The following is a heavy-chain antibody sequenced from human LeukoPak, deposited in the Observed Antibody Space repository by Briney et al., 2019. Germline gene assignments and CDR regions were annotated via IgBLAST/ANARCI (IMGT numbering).Heavy chain of an antibody. D-gene: IGHD4-17*01. V-gene: IGHV1-46*01. J-gene: IGHJ4*02. CDR3: ARARDYGDYVFDY. Sequence: ASVKVSCKASGYTFSTYYIHWVRQATGQGLEWMGIINPSGGSTSYAQKFQGRVTMTRDTSTSTVYMELTSLRSEDTAVFYCARARDYGDYVFDYWGQGTLVTVSS. CDR1: GYTFSTYY. CDR2: INPSGGST.